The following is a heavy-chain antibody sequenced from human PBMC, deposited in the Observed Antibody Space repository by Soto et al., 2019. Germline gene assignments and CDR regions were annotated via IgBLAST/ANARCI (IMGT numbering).Heavy chain of an antibody. CDR2: ISYDGSNK. V-gene: IGHV3-30*18. CDR3: AKDAVGGWYGDYGSSLDY. D-gene: IGHD4-17*01. Sequence: QVQLVESGGGVVQPGRSLRLSCAASGFTFSSYGMHWVRQAPGKGLEWVAVISYDGSNKYYADSVKGRFTISRDNSKNTLYLQMNGLRAEDTAVYYCAKDAVGGWYGDYGSSLDYWGQGTLVTVSS. CDR1: GFTFSSYG. J-gene: IGHJ4*02.